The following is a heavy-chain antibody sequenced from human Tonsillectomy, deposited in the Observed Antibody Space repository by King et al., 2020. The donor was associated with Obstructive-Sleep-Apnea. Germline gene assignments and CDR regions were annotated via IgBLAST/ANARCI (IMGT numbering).Heavy chain of an antibody. Sequence: VQLVESGGGVVQPGRSLRLSCAASGFTFSSYGMHWVRQAPGKGLEWVAVIWYDGSNKYYADSVKGRFTISRDNSKNTLYLQMNSLRDEDTAVYYCAKDQDYGSGSTDYWGQGTLVTVSS. CDR2: IWYDGSNK. D-gene: IGHD3-10*01. CDR3: AKDQDYGSGSTDY. V-gene: IGHV3-33*06. CDR1: GFTFSSYG. J-gene: IGHJ4*02.